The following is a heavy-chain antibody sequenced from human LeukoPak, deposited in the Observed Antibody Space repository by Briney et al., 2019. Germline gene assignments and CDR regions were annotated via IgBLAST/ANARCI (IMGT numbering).Heavy chain of an antibody. CDR3: TTLTVASIFVY. Sequence: GGSLRLSRAASGFSFSVYEIHWVRQAAGKGLEWIADISSSGTTTYYADSVKGRFTISRDNAKNSLYLQMNSLGAEDTAVYYCTTLTVASIFVYWREGTLVTVSS. V-gene: IGHV3-48*03. J-gene: IGHJ4*02. D-gene: IGHD6-19*01. CDR1: GFSFSVYE. CDR2: ISSSGTTT.